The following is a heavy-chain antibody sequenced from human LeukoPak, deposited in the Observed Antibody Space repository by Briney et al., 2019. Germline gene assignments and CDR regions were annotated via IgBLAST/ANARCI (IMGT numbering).Heavy chain of an antibody. CDR3: ARVRFGDLLVDY. D-gene: IGHD3-10*01. Sequence: GGSLRLSCAASGFTFSSYWMHCVRQAPGKGLVWVSRINSDGRSTSYADSVKGRFTISRDNAKNTLYLQMNSLRAEDTAVYYCARVRFGDLLVDYWGQGTLVTVSS. V-gene: IGHV3-74*01. CDR1: GFTFSSYW. CDR2: INSDGRST. J-gene: IGHJ4*02.